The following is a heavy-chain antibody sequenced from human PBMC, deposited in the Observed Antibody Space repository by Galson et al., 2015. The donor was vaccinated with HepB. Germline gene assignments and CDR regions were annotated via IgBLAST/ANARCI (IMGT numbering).Heavy chain of an antibody. D-gene: IGHD2-15*01. Sequence: SLRLSCAASGFTLSSYEMNWVRQAPGKGLEWVSYISSGGSTVYYADSVKGRFTISRDNAKNSLSLQMNSLRAEDTAVYYCVRDGIYCSGGICHSYWGKGTLVTV. J-gene: IGHJ4*02. CDR1: GFTLSSYE. CDR2: ISSGGSTV. CDR3: VRDGIYCSGGICHSY. V-gene: IGHV3-48*03.